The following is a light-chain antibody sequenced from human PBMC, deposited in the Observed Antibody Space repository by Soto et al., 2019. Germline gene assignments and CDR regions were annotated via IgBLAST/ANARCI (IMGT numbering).Light chain of an antibody. CDR3: SSYAGSDYVV. CDR2: DVS. J-gene: IGLJ2*01. CDR1: SSDVGGYSY. Sequence: QSALTQPPSASGSPGQSVTISCTGTSSDVGGYSYVSWYQQHPGKAPKLMIYDVSKRPSGVPDRFSGSNAGNTASLTVSGLQAEDEADYYCSSYAGSDYVVFGGGTKVTVL. V-gene: IGLV2-8*01.